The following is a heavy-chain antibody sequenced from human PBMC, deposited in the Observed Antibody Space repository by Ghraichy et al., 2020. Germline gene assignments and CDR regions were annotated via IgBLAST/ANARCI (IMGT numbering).Heavy chain of an antibody. CDR3: ARGGGGYSRPSEPEIDY. J-gene: IGHJ4*02. Sequence: ASVKVSCKASGYTFTSYDINWVRQATGPGLEWMGWMNPNSGNTGYAQKFQGRVTMTRNTSISTAYMELSSLRSEDTAVYYCARGGGGYSRPSEPEIDYWGQGTLVTVSS. V-gene: IGHV1-8*01. CDR2: MNPNSGNT. CDR1: GYTFTSYD. D-gene: IGHD5-18*01.